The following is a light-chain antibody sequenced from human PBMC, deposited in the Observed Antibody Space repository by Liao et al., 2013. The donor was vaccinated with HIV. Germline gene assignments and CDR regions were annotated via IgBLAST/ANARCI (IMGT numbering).Light chain of an antibody. V-gene: IGLV3-25*01. J-gene: IGLJ3*02. CDR2: KDS. CDR3: QSADSSGTCPV. Sequence: SYELIQPPSVSVAPGQTARITCGGNNIGSQSVHWYQQKPGQAPVLLIYKDSERPSGIPERFSGSSSGTTVTLTISGVQAEDEADYYCQSADSSGTCPVFGGGTKLTVL. CDR1: NIGSQS.